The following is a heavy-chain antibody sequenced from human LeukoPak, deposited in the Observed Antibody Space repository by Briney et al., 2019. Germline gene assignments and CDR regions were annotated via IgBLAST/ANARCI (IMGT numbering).Heavy chain of an antibody. CDR2: IANSGRTF. V-gene: IGHV3-11*01. Sequence: PGGSLRLSCAASGLTFSDDYMSWIRQAPGKGLEWVSYIANSGRTFYYADSVKGRFTISRDNTKKSLYLQMNNLRAEDTAIYYCARGARRYGDFDSWGQGTLVTVSS. D-gene: IGHD4-17*01. CDR3: ARGARRYGDFDS. J-gene: IGHJ5*01. CDR1: GLTFSDDY.